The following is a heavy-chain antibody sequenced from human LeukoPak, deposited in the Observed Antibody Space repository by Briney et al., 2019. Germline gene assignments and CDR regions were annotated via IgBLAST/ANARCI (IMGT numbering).Heavy chain of an antibody. CDR2: VYYIGKP. J-gene: IGHJ3*01. CDR3: ARRFRTGGDLHHDAYDV. V-gene: IGHV4-59*12. CDR1: GGSISDYF. D-gene: IGHD3-16*01. Sequence: SETLSLTCSVSGGSISDYFWGWIRQPPGKGLEWIGHVYYIGKPTCSPSLESRVFISVDTSKNQFSLELTSVTAADTAVYYCARRFRTGGDLHHDAYDVWGQGTVVTVSS.